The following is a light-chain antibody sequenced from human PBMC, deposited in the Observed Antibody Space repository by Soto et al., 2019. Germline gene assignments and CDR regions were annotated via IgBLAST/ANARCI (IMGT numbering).Light chain of an antibody. CDR1: QSVGSN. J-gene: IGKJ1*01. V-gene: IGKV3-15*01. CDR3: QQYNNWPPEWT. Sequence: EIVMTQSPATLSVSPGERATLSCRASQSVGSNLAWYQQKPGQAPRLLIYGASTRATGIPGRFSGSGSGTEFTLTISSLQSEDFAVYCCQQYNNWPPEWTFGQGTKVEIK. CDR2: GAS.